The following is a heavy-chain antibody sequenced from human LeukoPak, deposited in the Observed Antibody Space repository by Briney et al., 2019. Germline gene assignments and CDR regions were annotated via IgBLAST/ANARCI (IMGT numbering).Heavy chain of an antibody. V-gene: IGHV1-2*02. CDR2: IYPNSGGT. D-gene: IGHD6-19*01. Sequence: GASVKVSCKASGYTFTGYYMHWVRQAPGQGLEWMGWIYPNSGGTNYAQKFQGRVTMTRDTSISTAYMELSRLRSDDTAVYYCARSISPIAVAGPIDYWGQGTLVTVSS. CDR1: GYTFTGYY. J-gene: IGHJ4*02. CDR3: ARSISPIAVAGPIDY.